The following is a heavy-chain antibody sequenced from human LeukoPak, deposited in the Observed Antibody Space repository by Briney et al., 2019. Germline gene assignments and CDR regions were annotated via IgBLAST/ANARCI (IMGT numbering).Heavy chain of an antibody. Sequence: STSYADSVKGRFTISRDNSKNTLYLQMNSLRAEDTAVYYCAKDRLAYYDFWSGSSSDAFDIWGQGTMVTVSS. J-gene: IGHJ3*02. CDR2: ST. V-gene: IGHV3-23*01. D-gene: IGHD3-3*01. CDR3: AKDRLAYYDFWSGSSSDAFDI.